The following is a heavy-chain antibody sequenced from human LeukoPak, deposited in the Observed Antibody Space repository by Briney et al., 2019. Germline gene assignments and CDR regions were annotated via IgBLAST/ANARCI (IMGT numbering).Heavy chain of an antibody. V-gene: IGHV4-59*01. CDR3: ARGFWSGYYLDY. CDR1: GGSISSYY. D-gene: IGHD3-3*01. J-gene: IGHJ4*02. CDR2: IYYSGSP. Sequence: SETLSLTCTVSGGSISSYYWSWIRQPPGKGLECIGYIYYSGSPNYNPSLRSRATISVDTSKNQFSLKLTSVTAADTAVYYCARGFWSGYYLDYWGQGTLVTVSS.